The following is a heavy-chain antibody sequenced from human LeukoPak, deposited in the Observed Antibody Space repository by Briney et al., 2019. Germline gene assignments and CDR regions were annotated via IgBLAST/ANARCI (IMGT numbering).Heavy chain of an antibody. CDR3: ARVGLKDSSGYYSPHFDY. Sequence: GASVKVSCKVSGYTLTELSMHWVRQAPGQGLEWMGIINPSGGSTSYAQKFQGRVTMTRDTSTSTVYMELSSLRSEDTAVYYCARVGLKDSSGYYSPHFDYWGQGTLVTVSS. CDR2: INPSGGST. V-gene: IGHV1-46*01. CDR1: GYTLTELS. D-gene: IGHD3-22*01. J-gene: IGHJ4*02.